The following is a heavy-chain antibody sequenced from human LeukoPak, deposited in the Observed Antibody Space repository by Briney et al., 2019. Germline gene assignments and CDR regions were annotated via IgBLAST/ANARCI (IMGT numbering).Heavy chain of an antibody. D-gene: IGHD6-19*01. V-gene: IGHV1-69*06. CDR2: IIPIFGTA. J-gene: IGHJ5*02. CDR1: GGTFSIYA. Sequence: SVKVSCKASGGTFSIYAISWVRPAPGQGREWMGGIIPIFGTANYAQKLQGRVTITADKTTSTAYMELSSLRSEDTAVYYCATESKDSSGWYHWFDPWGQGTLVTVSS. CDR3: ATESKDSSGWYHWFDP.